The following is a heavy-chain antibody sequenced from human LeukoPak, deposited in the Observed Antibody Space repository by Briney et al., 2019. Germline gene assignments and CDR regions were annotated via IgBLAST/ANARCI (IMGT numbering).Heavy chain of an antibody. Sequence: GWSVRLSCAASGFTVITNDMTWVRQAPGKGLEWVSVLYRDGNTKYADSVQGRFTISRDNSKNTLYLEMNSLSPDDTAVYYCARGVEPLAASTLAYWGQRTLVTDSS. D-gene: IGHD1-14*01. J-gene: IGHJ4*02. CDR3: ARGVEPLAASTLAY. CDR1: GFTVITND. CDR2: LYRDGNT. V-gene: IGHV3-53*01.